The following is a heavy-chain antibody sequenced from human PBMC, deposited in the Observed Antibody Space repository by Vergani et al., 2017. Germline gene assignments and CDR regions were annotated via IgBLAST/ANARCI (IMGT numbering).Heavy chain of an antibody. CDR3: ARDLACCGGDCYNYYYYGMDV. CDR2: ISSSSSYI. Sequence: EVQLVESGGGLVKPGGSLRLSCAASGFTFSSYSMNWVRQAPGKGLEWVSSISSSSSYIYYADSVKGRFTISRDNAKNSLYLQMNSLRAEDTAVYYCARDLACCGGDCYNYYYYGMDVWGQGTPVTVSS. J-gene: IGHJ6*02. V-gene: IGHV3-21*01. CDR1: GFTFSSYS. D-gene: IGHD2-21*02.